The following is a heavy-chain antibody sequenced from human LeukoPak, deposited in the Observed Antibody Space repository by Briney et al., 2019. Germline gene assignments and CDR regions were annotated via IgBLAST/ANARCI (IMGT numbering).Heavy chain of an antibody. CDR1: GFTFSSYS. Sequence: PGGSLRLSCAASGFTFSSYSMNWVRQAPGKGLEWVSSISSSSSYIYYADSVKGRFTISRDNAKNSLYLQMNSLRAEDTAVYYCARDQGNWNYAYYFDYWGQGTLVTVSS. V-gene: IGHV3-21*01. CDR2: ISSSSSYI. CDR3: ARDQGNWNYAYYFDY. D-gene: IGHD1-7*01. J-gene: IGHJ4*02.